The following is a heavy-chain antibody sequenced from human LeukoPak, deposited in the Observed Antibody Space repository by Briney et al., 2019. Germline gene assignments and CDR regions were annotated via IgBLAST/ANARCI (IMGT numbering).Heavy chain of an antibody. CDR2: IYYSGNT. Sequence: SETLSLTCSVSGGSISSGNCSWGWIRQPPGKGLEWIGNIYYSGNTYYNSSLKSRVTIFVDMSKSQLSLKLTSVTAADTAVYYCTRRSYGSSLVYWGQGTLVTVSS. CDR3: TRRSYGSSLVY. CDR1: GGSISSGNCS. D-gene: IGHD6-13*01. V-gene: IGHV4-39*01. J-gene: IGHJ4*02.